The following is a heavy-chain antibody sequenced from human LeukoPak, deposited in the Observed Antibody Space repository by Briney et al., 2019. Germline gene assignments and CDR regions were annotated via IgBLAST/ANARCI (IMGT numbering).Heavy chain of an antibody. CDR1: GGSISSYY. V-gene: IGHV4-59*01. Sequence: PSETLSLTCTVSGGSISSYYWSWTRQPPGKGLEWIGYIYYSGSTNYNPSLKSRVTISVDTSKNQFSLRLSSVTAADTAVYYCARDRSGSYFDYWGQGTLVTVSS. J-gene: IGHJ4*02. CDR3: ARDRSGSYFDY. CDR2: IYYSGST. D-gene: IGHD1-26*01.